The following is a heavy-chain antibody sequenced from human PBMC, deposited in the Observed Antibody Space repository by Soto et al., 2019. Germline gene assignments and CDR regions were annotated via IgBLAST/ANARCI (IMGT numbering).Heavy chain of an antibody. V-gene: IGHV1-69*13. Sequence: SVKVSCKASGGTFSSYAISWVRQAPGQGLEWMGGIIPIFGTANYAQKFQGRVTITADESTSTAYMELSSLRSEDTAVYYCAAQYYDSSGYYYVYFDYWGQGTLVTVSS. D-gene: IGHD3-22*01. CDR3: AAQYYDSSGYYYVYFDY. J-gene: IGHJ4*02. CDR1: GGTFSSYA. CDR2: IIPIFGTA.